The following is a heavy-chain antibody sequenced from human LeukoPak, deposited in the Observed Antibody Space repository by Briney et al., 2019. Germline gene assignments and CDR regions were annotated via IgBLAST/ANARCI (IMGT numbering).Heavy chain of an antibody. CDR3: AADSEFDIPASFDL. J-gene: IGHJ4*02. CDR1: TFVFSVSS. V-gene: IGHV3-21*01. D-gene: IGHD2-21*01. Sequence: PGGSLRLSCAASTFVFSVSSMNWVRQAPGKGLEWVSSISRGGNAKHYADSVKGRFTISRDNAKNSLYLQMDSLRVEDTAVYFCAADSEFDIPASFDLWGQGTLVTVSS. CDR2: ISRGGNAK.